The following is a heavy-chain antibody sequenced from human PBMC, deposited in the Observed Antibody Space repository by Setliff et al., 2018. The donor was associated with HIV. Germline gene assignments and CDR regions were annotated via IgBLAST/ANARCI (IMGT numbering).Heavy chain of an antibody. J-gene: IGHJ4*02. CDR2: IIPIFGTA. CDR3: ARGGGMIVVVPYFDY. V-gene: IGHV1-69*13. D-gene: IGHD3-22*01. CDR1: GGTFSSYA. Sequence: ASVKVSCKASGGTFSSYAISWVRQAPGQGLEWMGGIIPIFGTANYAQKFQGRVTITADESTRTAYMELSGLRSEDTAVYYCARGGGMIVVVPYFDYWGQGTLVTVSS.